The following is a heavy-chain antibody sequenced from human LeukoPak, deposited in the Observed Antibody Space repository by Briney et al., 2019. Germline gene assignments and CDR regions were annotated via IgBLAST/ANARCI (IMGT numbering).Heavy chain of an antibody. CDR3: ARDSFWGH. CDR1: GFTFSILD. CDR2: ISSSSSYI. V-gene: IGHV3-21*01. Sequence: GGSLRLSCAASGFTFSILDMSWVRQAPGKGLEWVSSISSSSSYIYYADSVKGRFTISRDNAKNSLYLQMNSLRAEDTAVYYCARDSFWGHWGQGTLVTVSS. D-gene: IGHD2/OR15-2a*01. J-gene: IGHJ4*02.